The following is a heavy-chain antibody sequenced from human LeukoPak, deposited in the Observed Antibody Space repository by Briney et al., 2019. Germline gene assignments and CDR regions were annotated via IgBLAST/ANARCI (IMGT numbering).Heavy chain of an antibody. Sequence: SQTLSLTCTVSGGSISSGSYYWSWIRQPPGKGLEWIGYIYYSGSTNYNPSLMSRVTLSVDTSKNQFSLKLSSVTAADTAVYYCARDSTYDSSGYFDYWGQGTLVTVSS. J-gene: IGHJ4*02. CDR2: IYYSGST. CDR1: GGSISSGSYY. V-gene: IGHV4-61*01. CDR3: ARDSTYDSSGYFDY. D-gene: IGHD3-22*01.